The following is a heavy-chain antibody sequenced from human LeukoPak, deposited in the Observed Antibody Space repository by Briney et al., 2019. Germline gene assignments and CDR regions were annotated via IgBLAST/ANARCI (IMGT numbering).Heavy chain of an antibody. D-gene: IGHD3-22*01. CDR3: ARAGSSSLEKYYYDSSGYSHLSS. CDR2: INPNSGGT. CDR1: GYTFTGYY. Sequence: ASVKVSCKASGYTFTGYYMHWVRQAPGQGLEWMGWINPNSGGTNCAQKFQGRVTMTRDTSISTAYMELSRLRSDDTAVYYCARAGSSSLEKYYYDSSGYSHLSSWGQGTLVTVSS. J-gene: IGHJ4*02. V-gene: IGHV1-2*02.